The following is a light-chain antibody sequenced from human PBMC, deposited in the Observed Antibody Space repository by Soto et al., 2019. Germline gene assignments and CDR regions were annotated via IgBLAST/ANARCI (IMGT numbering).Light chain of an antibody. CDR1: SSNIGAGYD. V-gene: IGLV1-40*01. CDR3: QSYDSSLSGSV. CDR2: GNS. Sequence: QSVPTQPPSVSGAPGQRVTNSCTGSSSNIGAGYDVHWYQQLPGTAPKLLIYGNSNRPSGVPDRFSGSKSGTSASLAITGLQAEDEADYYCQSYDSSLSGSVFGGETKLTVL. J-gene: IGLJ3*02.